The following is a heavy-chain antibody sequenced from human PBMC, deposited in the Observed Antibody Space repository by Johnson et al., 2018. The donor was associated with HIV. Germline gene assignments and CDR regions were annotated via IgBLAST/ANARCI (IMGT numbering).Heavy chain of an antibody. D-gene: IGHD2-15*01. Sequence: EVQLVESGGGLIQPGGSLRLSCAASGFTVSSNYMSWVRQAPGKGLEWVSVIYSGGSTYYADSVKGRFTISRDNSKNTLYLQMNSLRAEDTAVYYCARAVVVAATNAFDIWGQGTVVTVSS. CDR2: IYSGGST. CDR1: GFTVSSNY. J-gene: IGHJ3*02. V-gene: IGHV3-66*03. CDR3: ARAVVVAATNAFDI.